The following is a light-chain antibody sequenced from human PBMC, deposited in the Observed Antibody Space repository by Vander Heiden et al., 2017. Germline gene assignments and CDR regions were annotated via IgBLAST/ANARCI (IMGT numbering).Light chain of an antibody. V-gene: IGLV3-21*02. J-gene: IGLJ2*01. Sequence: SYVLTQPPSLSVAPGQTAKISWGGKNIGTHGVHWYQQQPGRAPVLVVYDDGDRPSGIPERISGSNSGNTATLTISRVEAGDEADYYCQVWDTTSDHPVVFGGGTKLTV. CDR1: NIGTHG. CDR2: DDG. CDR3: QVWDTTSDHPVV.